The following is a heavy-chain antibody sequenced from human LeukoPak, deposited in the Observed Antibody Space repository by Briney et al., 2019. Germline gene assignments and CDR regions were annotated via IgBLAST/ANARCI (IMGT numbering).Heavy chain of an antibody. J-gene: IGHJ3*02. CDR2: FDPEDGET. CDR1: GYTLTELS. D-gene: IGHD4-17*01. CDR3: ATPTTVTCSGAFDI. Sequence: GASVKVSCKVSGYTLTELSMHWVRQAPGKGLEWMGGFDPEDGETIYAQKFQGRVTMTEDTSTDTAYMELSSLRSEDTAVYYCATPTTVTCSGAFDIWGQGTMVTVSS. V-gene: IGHV1-24*01.